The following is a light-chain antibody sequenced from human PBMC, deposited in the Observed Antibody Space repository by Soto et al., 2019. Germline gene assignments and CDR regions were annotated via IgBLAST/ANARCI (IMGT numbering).Light chain of an antibody. Sequence: QSVLTPPASVFGSPGQSITISCAGTSSDVGGYNFVSWYQQHPGKAPKLMIYEVSSRPSGVSNRFSGSKSGNTASLTISGLQPEDEADYYCSSYTTSSTLVFGTGTKVTVL. CDR2: EVS. CDR3: SSYTTSSTLV. CDR1: SSDVGGYNF. J-gene: IGLJ1*01. V-gene: IGLV2-14*03.